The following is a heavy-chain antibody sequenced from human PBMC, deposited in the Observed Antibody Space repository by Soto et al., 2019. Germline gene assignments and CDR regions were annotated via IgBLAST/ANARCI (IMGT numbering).Heavy chain of an antibody. CDR2: ISAYNGNT. D-gene: IGHD3-3*01. Sequence: ASVKVSCKASGGTFSSYGISWVRQAPGQGLEWMGWISAYNGNTNYAQKLQGRVTMTTDTSTSTAYMELRSLRSDDTAVYYCARMLVSLEWLSYYYYGMDVWGQGTTVTVSS. V-gene: IGHV1-18*01. CDR3: ARMLVSLEWLSYYYYGMDV. CDR1: GGTFSSYG. J-gene: IGHJ6*02.